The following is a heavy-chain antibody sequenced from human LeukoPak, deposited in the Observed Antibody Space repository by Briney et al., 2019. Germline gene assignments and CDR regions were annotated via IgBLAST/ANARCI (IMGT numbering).Heavy chain of an antibody. CDR3: ARDHDFGPDY. D-gene: IGHD4/OR15-4a*01. CDR2: IKPDTGAT. CDR1: GYTFTGHY. V-gene: IGHV1-2*02. Sequence: ASVRVSCKASGYTFTGHYFHWLRQAPGQGLEWMGWIKPDTGATNFAQKFHGRLTMTTDTSISTGYMELRSLTSDDTAMYYCARDHDFGPDYWGQGTLVTVS. J-gene: IGHJ4*02.